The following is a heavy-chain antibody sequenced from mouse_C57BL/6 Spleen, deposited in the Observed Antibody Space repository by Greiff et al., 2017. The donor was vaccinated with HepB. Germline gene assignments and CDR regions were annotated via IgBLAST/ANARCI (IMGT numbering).Heavy chain of an antibody. CDR1: GYAFSSSW. CDR3: ARSGNWDGAMDY. V-gene: IGHV1-82*01. Sequence: QVQLQQSGPELVKPGASVKISCKASGYAFSSSWMNWVKQRPGKGLEWIGRIYPGDGDTNYNGKFKGKATLTADKSSSTAYMQLSSLTSEDSAVYFCARSGNWDGAMDYWGQGTSVTVSS. J-gene: IGHJ4*01. CDR2: IYPGDGDT. D-gene: IGHD4-1*01.